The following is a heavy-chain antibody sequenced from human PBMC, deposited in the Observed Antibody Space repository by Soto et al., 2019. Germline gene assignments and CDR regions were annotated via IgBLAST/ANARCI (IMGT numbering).Heavy chain of an antibody. CDR2: IYYSGST. V-gene: IGHV4-39*01. CDR1: GGSISSSSYY. J-gene: IGHJ4*02. CDR3: ASMAAPLWFGELIDF. Sequence: SETLSLTCTVSGGSISSSSYYWGWIRQPPGKGLEWIGSIYYSGSTYYNPSLKSRVTISVDTSKNQFSLKLSSVTAADTAVYYCASMAAPLWFGELIDFWGQGTLVTVSS. D-gene: IGHD3-10*01.